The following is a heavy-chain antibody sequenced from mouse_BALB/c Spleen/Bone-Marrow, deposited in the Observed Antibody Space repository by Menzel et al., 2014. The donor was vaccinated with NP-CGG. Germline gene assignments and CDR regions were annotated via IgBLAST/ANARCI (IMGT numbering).Heavy chain of an antibody. Sequence: QSGPGLVKPSQTVSLTCTVTGFSITTGNYRWNWIRQFPGNKLEWIGYIYYSGTITYNPSLTSRSTITRDTSKNQFFLEMNSLTAEDTATYYCARDDGYYEGAMDYWGQGTSVTVSS. J-gene: IGHJ4*01. CDR2: IYYSGTI. D-gene: IGHD2-3*01. CDR3: ARDDGYYEGAMDY. V-gene: IGHV3-5*02. CDR1: GFSITTGNYR.